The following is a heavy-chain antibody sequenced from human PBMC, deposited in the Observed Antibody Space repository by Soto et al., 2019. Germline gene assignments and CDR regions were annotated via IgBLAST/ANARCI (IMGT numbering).Heavy chain of an antibody. CDR3: ERVGPYCGGDCYSPPP. J-gene: IGHJ5*02. CDR1: GYSISSGYY. D-gene: IGHD2-21*02. CDR2: IYHSGST. V-gene: IGHV4-38-2*01. Sequence: PSETLSLTCAVSGYSISSGYYWGWIRQPPGKGLEWIGSIYHSGSTYYNPSLKSRVTISVDTSKNQFSLKLSSVTAADTAVYYCERVGPYCGGDCYSPPPWGQGTLVTVSS.